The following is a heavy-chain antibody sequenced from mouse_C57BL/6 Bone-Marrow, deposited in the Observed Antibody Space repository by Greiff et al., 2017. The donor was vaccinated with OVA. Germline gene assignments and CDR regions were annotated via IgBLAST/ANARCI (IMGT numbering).Heavy chain of an antibody. CDR2: IYPGDGDT. J-gene: IGHJ3*01. CDR1: GYAFSNYW. CDR3: ARGDY. Sequence: VQLQQSGADLVKPEASVKISCKASGYAFSNYWMNWVKQRPGKGLEWIGQIYPGDGDTNYNGKLKGKATLTADKSSSTAYMHLSSLTSEDSAGYFCARGDYWGQGTLVTVSA. V-gene: IGHV1-80*01.